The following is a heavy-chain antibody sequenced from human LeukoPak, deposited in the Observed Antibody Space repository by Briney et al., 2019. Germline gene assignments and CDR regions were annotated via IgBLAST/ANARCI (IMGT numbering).Heavy chain of an antibody. Sequence: GGSLRLSCAASGFTFSSYSMNWVCQATGKGLEWVSSISSSSSYIYYADSVKGRFTISRDNAKNSLYLQMNSPRAEDTAVYYCARDSADIVVVPAAMGIDYWGQGTLVTVSS. V-gene: IGHV3-21*01. CDR3: ARDSADIVVVPAAMGIDY. D-gene: IGHD2-2*01. J-gene: IGHJ4*02. CDR2: ISSSSSYI. CDR1: GFTFSSYS.